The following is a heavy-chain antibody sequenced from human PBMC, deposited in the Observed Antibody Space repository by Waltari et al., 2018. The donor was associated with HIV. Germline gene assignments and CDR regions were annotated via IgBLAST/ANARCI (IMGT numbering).Heavy chain of an antibody. CDR1: GFTFSDLA. Sequence: EVSLVESGGVWLEPGGSLSGSCAASGFTFSDLAVTWVRQAPGKGLEWIAYTSSRVRRKYYAESVRGRLTISKDTAKNSVYLEMNSLRADDTALYYCARLRIDTIMGAAFDYWGQGTLVTVSS. V-gene: IGHV3-48*03. D-gene: IGHD3-16*01. CDR2: TSSRVRRK. J-gene: IGHJ4*02. CDR3: ARLRIDTIMGAAFDY.